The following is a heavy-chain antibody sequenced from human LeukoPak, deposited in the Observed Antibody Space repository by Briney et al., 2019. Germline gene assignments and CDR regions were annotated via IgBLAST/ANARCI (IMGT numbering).Heavy chain of an antibody. CDR3: ATSDTFGHN. D-gene: IGHD5-18*01. CDR2: ISPYSGST. V-gene: IGHV1-46*01. Sequence: ASVKVSCKASGYSFTTYYMHWVRQAPGQGLEWMGIISPYSGSTTYTQKFQGRVTMTEDTSTDTAYMELSSLRSEDTAVYYCATSDTFGHNWGRGTLVTVSS. CDR1: GYSFTTYY. J-gene: IGHJ4*02.